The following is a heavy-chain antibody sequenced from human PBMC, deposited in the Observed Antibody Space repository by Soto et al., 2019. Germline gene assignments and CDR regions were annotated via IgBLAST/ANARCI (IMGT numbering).Heavy chain of an antibody. CDR3: ARARCSSGQCYYFDY. J-gene: IGHJ4*02. CDR2: ISRSGDRT. V-gene: IGHV3-64*02. Sequence: EVQLVESGEGLVQPGGSLRLSCAASGFTFSSYNIHWIRQAPGKGLEFVSAISRSGDRTYYADCVTGRFIITRDNSKDSVWLQMGSLRAEDMAVYYCARARCSSGQCYYFDYWGRGALVSVSS. D-gene: IGHD2-15*01. CDR1: GFTFSSYN.